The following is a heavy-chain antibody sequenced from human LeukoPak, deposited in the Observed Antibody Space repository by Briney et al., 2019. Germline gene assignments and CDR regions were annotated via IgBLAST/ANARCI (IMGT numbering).Heavy chain of an antibody. Sequence: PSETLSLTCSVSGVSISSPNYYWGWIRQPPGKGLDWIGSIYYSGSTYYNPSLKSRVTISVDTSKNQFSLNLSSVTAADTAVYYCARESGGASFDPWGQGTLVIVSS. CDR1: GVSISSPNYY. CDR2: IYYSGST. V-gene: IGHV4-39*07. D-gene: IGHD1-26*01. CDR3: ARESGGASFDP. J-gene: IGHJ5*02.